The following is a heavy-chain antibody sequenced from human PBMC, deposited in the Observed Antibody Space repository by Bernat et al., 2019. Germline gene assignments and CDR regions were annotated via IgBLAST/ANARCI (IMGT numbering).Heavy chain of an antibody. CDR1: GGSISSGGYS. J-gene: IGHJ3*02. CDR2: IYHSGST. Sequence: QLQLQESGSGLVKPSQTLSLTCAVSGGSISSGGYSWSWIRQPPGKGLEWIGYIYHSGSTYYNPSLKSRVTISVDRSKNQLSLKLSSVTAADTAVYYCARGSLRYFDWLLATDAFDIWGQGTMVTVSS. CDR3: ARGSLRYFDWLLATDAFDI. V-gene: IGHV4-30-2*01. D-gene: IGHD3-9*01.